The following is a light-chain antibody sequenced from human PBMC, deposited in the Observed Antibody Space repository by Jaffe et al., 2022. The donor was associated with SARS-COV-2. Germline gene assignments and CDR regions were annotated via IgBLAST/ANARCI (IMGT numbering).Light chain of an antibody. J-gene: IGKJ5*01. Sequence: DIQMTQSPSSLSASVGDRVTITCRASQSVTSYLNWYQQKPGKAPKLLIYAAFSLQSGVPSRFSGGGSGIDFTLTISSLQPEDFATYYCQQSYTSPITFGQGTRLEIK. CDR2: AAF. V-gene: IGKV1-39*01. CDR1: QSVTSY. CDR3: QQSYTSPIT.